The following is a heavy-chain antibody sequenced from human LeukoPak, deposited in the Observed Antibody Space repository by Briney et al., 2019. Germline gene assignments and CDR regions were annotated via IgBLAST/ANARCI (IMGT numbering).Heavy chain of an antibody. Sequence: GGSLRLSCAASGFTFSSYWMSWVRQAPGKGLEWVANIKQDGSEKYYVDSVKGRFTISRDNAKNSLYLQMNSLRAKDTAVYYCARVDMGPVGGWYHFDYWGQGTLVTVSS. CDR3: ARVDMGPVGGWYHFDY. J-gene: IGHJ4*02. CDR2: IKQDGSEK. V-gene: IGHV3-7*04. CDR1: GFTFSSYW. D-gene: IGHD6-19*01.